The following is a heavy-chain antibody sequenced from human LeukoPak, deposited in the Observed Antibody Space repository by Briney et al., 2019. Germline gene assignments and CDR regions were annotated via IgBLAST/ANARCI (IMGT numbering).Heavy chain of an antibody. CDR1: GGSISSGSYY. V-gene: IGHV4-61*02. J-gene: IGHJ4*02. Sequence: SETLSLTCTVSGGSISSGSYYWSWIRQPAGKGLEWIGRIYTSGSTNYNPSLKSRVTISVDTSKNQFPLKLSSVTAADTAVYYCARDLVYWGQGTLVTVSS. D-gene: IGHD1-26*01. CDR3: ARDLVY. CDR2: IYTSGST.